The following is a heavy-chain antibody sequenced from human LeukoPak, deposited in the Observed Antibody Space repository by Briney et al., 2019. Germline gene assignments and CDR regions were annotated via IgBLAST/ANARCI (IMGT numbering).Heavy chain of an antibody. CDR3: ARGREPYYYYYGMDV. V-gene: IGHV1-3*01. D-gene: IGHD1-14*01. J-gene: IGHJ6*02. CDR2: INAGNGNT. Sequence: ASVKVSCKASGYTFTSYAMHWVRQAPGQRLEWMGWINAGNGNTKYSQKFQGRVTITADESTSTAYMELSSLRSEDTAVYYCARGREPYYYYYGMDVWGQGTTVTVSS. CDR1: GYTFTSYA.